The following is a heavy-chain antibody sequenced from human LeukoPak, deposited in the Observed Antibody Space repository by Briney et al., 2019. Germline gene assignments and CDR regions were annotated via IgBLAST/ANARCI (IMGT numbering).Heavy chain of an antibody. J-gene: IGHJ4*02. Sequence: ASVKVSCKASGYTFTSYDINWVRQATGQGLEWMGWMNPNSGNTGYAQSFQGRVTMTTDTSTSTAYMELRSLKSDDTAVYYCARNAFNTSSENYFDFWGRGTLVTVSS. CDR3: ARNAFNTSSENYFDF. CDR1: GYTFTSYD. CDR2: MNPNSGNT. D-gene: IGHD6-6*01. V-gene: IGHV1-8*01.